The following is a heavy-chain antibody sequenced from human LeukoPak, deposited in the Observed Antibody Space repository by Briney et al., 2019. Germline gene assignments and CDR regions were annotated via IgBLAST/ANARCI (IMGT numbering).Heavy chain of an antibody. J-gene: IGHJ4*02. CDR1: GGSISSGGYY. V-gene: IGHV4-31*03. Sequence: SQTLSLTCTVSGGSISSGGYYWSWIRQHPGKGLESIGYIYYSGSTYYNPSLKSRVTISVDTSKNQFSLKLSSVTAADTAVYYCARVKLARGRYFDYWGQGTLVTVSS. D-gene: IGHD1-1*01. CDR3: ARVKLARGRYFDY. CDR2: IYYSGST.